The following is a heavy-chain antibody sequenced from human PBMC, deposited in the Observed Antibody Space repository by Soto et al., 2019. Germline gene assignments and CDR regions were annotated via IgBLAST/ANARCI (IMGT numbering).Heavy chain of an antibody. Sequence: PSETLSLTCTVSGGSISSYYWSWIRQPPGKGLEWIGYIYYSGSTNYNPSLKSRVTISVDTSKNQFSLKLSSMTAADTAVYYCARVRVVPDPYYMDVWGKGTTVTVSS. CDR1: GGSISSYY. D-gene: IGHD3-3*01. J-gene: IGHJ6*03. V-gene: IGHV4-59*01. CDR3: ARVRVVPDPYYMDV. CDR2: IYYSGST.